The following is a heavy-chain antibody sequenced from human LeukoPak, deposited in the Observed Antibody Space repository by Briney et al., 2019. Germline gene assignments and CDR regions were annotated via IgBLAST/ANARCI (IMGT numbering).Heavy chain of an antibody. CDR3: AKDNYDYGDYDGGDY. D-gene: IGHD4-17*01. Sequence: GGSLRLSCAASGFTFSSYGMHWVRQAPGKGLEWVAFIRYDGSNKYYADSVKGRFTISRDNSKNTLYLQMNSLRAEDTAVYYCAKDNYDYGDYDGGDYWGQATLVTVSS. V-gene: IGHV3-30*02. CDR1: GFTFSSYG. J-gene: IGHJ4*02. CDR2: IRYDGSNK.